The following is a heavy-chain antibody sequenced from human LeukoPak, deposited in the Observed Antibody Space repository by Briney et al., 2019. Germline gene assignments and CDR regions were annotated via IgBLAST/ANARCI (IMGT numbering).Heavy chain of an antibody. J-gene: IGHJ6*03. CDR2: ISGYNGNT. CDR1: GYTFTSYG. V-gene: IGHV1-18*01. CDR3: ARVSESSEYYYYYMDV. D-gene: IGHD6-19*01. Sequence: ASVKVSCKASGYTFTSYGISWVRQAPGQGLEWMGWISGYNGNTNYAQKLQGRVTMTTDTSTSTAYMELRSLRSDDTAVYYCARVSESSEYYYYYMDVWGKGTTVTISS.